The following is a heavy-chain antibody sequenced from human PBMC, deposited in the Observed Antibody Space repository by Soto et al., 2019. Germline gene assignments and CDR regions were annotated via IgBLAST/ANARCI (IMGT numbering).Heavy chain of an antibody. V-gene: IGHV4-4*02. D-gene: IGHD4-17*01. Sequence: PSETLSLTCAVSGGSISTTNWGSWVRQPPGKGLEWIGEIYHSGSTNYNPSLKSRVTISVDKSKNQFSLKLSSVTAADRAVYYCASMGFYGEFSWFDPWGQGTLVTVSS. CDR3: ASMGFYGEFSWFDP. CDR1: GGSISTTNW. CDR2: IYHSGST. J-gene: IGHJ5*02.